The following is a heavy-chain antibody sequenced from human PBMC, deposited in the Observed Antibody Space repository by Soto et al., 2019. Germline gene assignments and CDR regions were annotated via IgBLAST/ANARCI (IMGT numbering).Heavy chain of an antibody. V-gene: IGHV3-30-3*01. Sequence: QVQLVESGGGVVQPGRSLRLSCAASGFTFSSYAMHWVRQAPGKGLEWVAVISYDGSNKYYADSVKGRFTISRDNSKNTLYLQMNSLRAEDTAVYYCARESIAVAGTESDYWGQGTLVTVPS. J-gene: IGHJ4*02. CDR1: GFTFSSYA. CDR3: ARESIAVAGTESDY. CDR2: ISYDGSNK. D-gene: IGHD6-19*01.